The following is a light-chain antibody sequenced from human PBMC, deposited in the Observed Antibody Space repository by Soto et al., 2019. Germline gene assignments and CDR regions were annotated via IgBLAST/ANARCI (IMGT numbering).Light chain of an antibody. J-gene: IGLJ2*01. CDR1: SSDVGAF. Sequence: QSALTQPPSASGSPGQSVTISCTGTSSDVGAFVSWYQQHPGRAPKLLIYEVTERPSGVPDRFSGSKSGNTASLTVSGLQAEDAADYYCNSYAGSNNLVFGGGPKLTVL. CDR3: NSYAGSNNLV. V-gene: IGLV2-8*01. CDR2: EVT.